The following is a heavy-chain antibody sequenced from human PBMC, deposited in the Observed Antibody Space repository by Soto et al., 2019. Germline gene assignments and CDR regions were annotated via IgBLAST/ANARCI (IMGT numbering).Heavy chain of an antibody. CDR1: GFTFTNSA. D-gene: IGHD2-21*02. CDR3: TKDVADCGGDCFSGFDS. CDR2: MTGSGGST. V-gene: IGHV3-23*01. J-gene: IGHJ4*02. Sequence: GGSLRLSCAASGFTFTNSAMNWVRQAPGKGLEWVPTMTGSGGSTYYADSVKGRFTISRDTSKNTVYLHMNSLRAEDTAVYYCTKDVADCGGDCFSGFDSWGQGTLVTVSS.